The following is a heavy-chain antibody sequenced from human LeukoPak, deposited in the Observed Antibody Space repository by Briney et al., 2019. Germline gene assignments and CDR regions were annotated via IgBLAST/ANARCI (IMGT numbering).Heavy chain of an antibody. D-gene: IGHD3-16*01. Sequence: ASVKVSCKASGYTFTSYYMHWVRQAPGQGLEWMGIINPSGGSTSYAQKFQGRVTMTTDTSTSTAYMELRSLISDDTAVYYCARGWGDYWGQGTLVTVSS. V-gene: IGHV1-46*01. CDR2: INPSGGST. CDR1: GYTFTSYY. J-gene: IGHJ4*02. CDR3: ARGWGDY.